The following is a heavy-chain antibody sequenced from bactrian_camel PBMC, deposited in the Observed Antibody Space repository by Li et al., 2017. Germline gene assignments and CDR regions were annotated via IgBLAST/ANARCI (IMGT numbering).Heavy chain of an antibody. CDR3: VADPCHSDYLAPWY. Sequence: HVQLVESGGGSVQAGASLRLSCAASEYIYNTYRLAWFRQPPGKEREGVADIDTDGSTTYADSLKGRFTISQDNAKNTLYLQMNSLKPEDTAVYHCVADPCHSDYLAPWYWGQGTQVTVS. J-gene: IGHJ4*01. CDR2: IDTDGST. V-gene: IGHV3S53*01. D-gene: IGHD4*01. CDR1: EYIYNTYR.